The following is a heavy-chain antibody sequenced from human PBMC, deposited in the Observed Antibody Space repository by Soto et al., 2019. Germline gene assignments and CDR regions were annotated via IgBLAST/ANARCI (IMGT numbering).Heavy chain of an antibody. V-gene: IGHV3-23*01. CDR1: GFTFSSYA. Sequence: LRLSCAASGFTFSSYAMSWVRQAPGKGLEWVSAISGSGGSTYYADSVKGRFTVSRDNSKNTLYLQMNSLRAEDTAVYYCAKDRGYSSGWYGGWFDPWGQGTLVTVSS. CDR3: AKDRGYSSGWYGGWFDP. D-gene: IGHD6-19*01. CDR2: ISGSGGST. J-gene: IGHJ5*02.